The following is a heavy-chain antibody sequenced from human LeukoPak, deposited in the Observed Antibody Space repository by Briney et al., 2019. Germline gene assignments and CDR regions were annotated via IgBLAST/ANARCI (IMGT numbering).Heavy chain of an antibody. CDR1: GYTFTSYG. J-gene: IGHJ5*02. Sequence: ASVKVSCKASGYTFTSYGISWVRQAPGQGLEWVGWISDSNGNTNYAQNFQGRVTMTTDTSTSTAYMELRSLRSDDTAVYYCARILRLTVSFDPWGQGTLATVSS. CDR2: ISDSNGNT. V-gene: IGHV1-18*01. D-gene: IGHD5/OR15-5a*01. CDR3: ARILRLTVSFDP.